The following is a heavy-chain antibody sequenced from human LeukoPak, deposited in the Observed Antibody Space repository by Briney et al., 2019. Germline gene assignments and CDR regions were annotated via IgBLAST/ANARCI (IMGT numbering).Heavy chain of an antibody. J-gene: IGHJ4*02. CDR2: IHYSGST. CDR1: GGSISSGGYH. CDR3: ARDHEVSSSSFDY. D-gene: IGHD6-6*01. V-gene: IGHV4-31*03. Sequence: SETLSLTCTVSGGSISSGGYHWSWIRQHPGKGLEWIGYIHYSGSTYYNPSLKSRVTISVDTSKNQFSLKLTSVTAADTAVYYCARDHEVSSSSFDYWGQGTLVTVSS.